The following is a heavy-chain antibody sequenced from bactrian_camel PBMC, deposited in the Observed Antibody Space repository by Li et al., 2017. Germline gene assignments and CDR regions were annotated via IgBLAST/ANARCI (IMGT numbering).Heavy chain of an antibody. CDR2: IDSDGDT. Sequence: HVQLVESGGGEVQAGGSLTLSCAAGRYTYKRNCMGWFRQRPGKDREGIAVIDSDGDTAYAESMKDRFTISVDNAKNTLYLQMNSLKLEDTAMYYCAADEWNFGLAWSQYRHWGQGTQVTVS. J-gene: IGHJ4*01. V-gene: IGHV3S26*01. D-gene: IGHD1*01. CDR3: AADEWNFGLAWSQYRH. CDR1: RYTYKRNC.